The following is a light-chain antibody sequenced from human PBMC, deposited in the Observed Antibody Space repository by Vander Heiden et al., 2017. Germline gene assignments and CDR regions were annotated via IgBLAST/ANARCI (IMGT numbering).Light chain of an antibody. V-gene: IGLV2-14*03. J-gene: IGLJ2*01. Sequence: QSALTQPASVSGSPGQSITISCTGTSSDVGDYDFVSWYQQHPGKAPKLMMYDVSNRPSGVSNRFSGYKSGNTASLTISGLQAEDEADYYCSSYTSSSTVVCGGGTKLT. CDR3: SSYTSSSTVV. CDR1: SSDVGDYDF. CDR2: DVS.